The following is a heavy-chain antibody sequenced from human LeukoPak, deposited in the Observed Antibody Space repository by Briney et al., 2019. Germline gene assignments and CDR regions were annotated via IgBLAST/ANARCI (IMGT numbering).Heavy chain of an antibody. CDR2: ISDSGRTT. CDR1: GLTFSNFK. V-gene: IGHV3-48*03. CDR3: ARDRPYYDSSGYYSVFDY. D-gene: IGHD3-22*01. Sequence: GGSLRLSCAVSGLTFSNFKMNWVRQAPGKGLEWVSYISDSGRTTFYADSVKGRFTISRDNAKNSLYLQMNSLRAEDTAVYYCARDRPYYDSSGYYSVFDYWGQGTLVTVSS. J-gene: IGHJ4*02.